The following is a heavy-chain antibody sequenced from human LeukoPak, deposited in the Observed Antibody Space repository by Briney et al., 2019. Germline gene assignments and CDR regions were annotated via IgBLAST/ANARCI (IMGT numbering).Heavy chain of an antibody. V-gene: IGHV5-10-1*01. CDR3: ASTYSYGYTGSDY. D-gene: IGHD5-18*01. Sequence: GESLKISCKGSGYSFTSYWISCVRQMPGKGLEWMGWIDPSDSYSNYSPSFQGHVTISADKSISTAYLQWSSLKASDTAMYYCASTYSYGYTGSDYWGQGTLVTVSS. CDR1: GYSFTSYW. J-gene: IGHJ4*02. CDR2: IDPSDSYS.